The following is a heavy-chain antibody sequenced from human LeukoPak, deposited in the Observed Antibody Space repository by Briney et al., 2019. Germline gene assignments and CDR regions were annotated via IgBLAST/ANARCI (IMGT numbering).Heavy chain of an antibody. CDR2: ISSSGSTI. D-gene: IGHD3-10*01. Sequence: GGSLRLSCVASGFILSDYYMSWIRQAPGKGLEWVSYISSSGSTIYYADSVKGRFTISRDNAKNSLYLQMNSLRAEDTAVYYCARAGTTYYYGYWGQGTLVTVSS. CDR1: GFILSDYY. V-gene: IGHV3-11*01. CDR3: ARAGTTYYYGY. J-gene: IGHJ4*02.